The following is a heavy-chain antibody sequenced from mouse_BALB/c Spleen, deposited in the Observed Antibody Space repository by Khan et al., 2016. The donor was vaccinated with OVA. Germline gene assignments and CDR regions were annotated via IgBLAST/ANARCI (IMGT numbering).Heavy chain of an antibody. J-gene: IGHJ1*01. V-gene: IGHV9-3-1*01. D-gene: IGHD6-1*01. CDR2: INTYTGEP. CDR3: ARSASYGFFDV. Sequence: QIQLVQSGPELKKPGETVKISCKASGYTFTNYGMNWVKQAPGKGLKWMGWINTYTGEPTYADDFKGRFAFSLETSANTAYLQINNLKTEDTATSFCARSASYGFFDVWGAGTTVTVSS. CDR1: GYTFTNYG.